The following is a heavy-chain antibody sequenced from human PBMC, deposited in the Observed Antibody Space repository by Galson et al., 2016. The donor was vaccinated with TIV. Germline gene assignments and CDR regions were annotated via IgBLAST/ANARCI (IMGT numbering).Heavy chain of an antibody. J-gene: IGHJ6*03. Sequence: SVKVSCKASGDSFSSDTISWVRQVPGQGLEWLGGIIPLPAIVHYSQKSQGRVTITADQSTRTAYMELRSLRSEDTAIYYCATGPSWIQTDQLHLYYMELWGTGTTVTVPS. CDR3: ATGPSWIQTDQLHLYYMEL. CDR1: GDSFSSDT. V-gene: IGHV1-69*10. CDR2: IIPLPAIV. D-gene: IGHD5-18*01.